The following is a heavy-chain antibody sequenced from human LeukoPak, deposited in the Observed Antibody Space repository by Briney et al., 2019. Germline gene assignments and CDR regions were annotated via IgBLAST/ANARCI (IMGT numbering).Heavy chain of an antibody. V-gene: IGHV1-69*13. CDR3: ASDDITMVRGVRENWFDH. CDR2: IIPIFGTA. D-gene: IGHD3-10*01. CDR1: GGTFSSYA. Sequence: ASVKVSCKASGGTFSSYAISWVRQAPGQGLEWMGGIIPIFGTANYAQKFQGRVTITADESTSTAYMELSSLRSEDTAVYYCASDDITMVRGVRENWFDHWGQGTLVTVSS. J-gene: IGHJ5*02.